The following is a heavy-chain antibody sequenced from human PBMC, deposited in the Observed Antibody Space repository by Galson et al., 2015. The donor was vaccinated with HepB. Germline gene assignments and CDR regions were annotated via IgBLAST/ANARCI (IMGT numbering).Heavy chain of an antibody. J-gene: IGHJ2*01. CDR3: ARDGYSSSWYVRYFDL. V-gene: IGHV3-66*01. D-gene: IGHD6-13*01. CDR2: IYSGGST. CDR1: GFTVSSNY. Sequence: SLRLSCAASGFTVSSNYMSWVRQDPGKGLEWVSVIYSGGSTYYADSVKGRFTISRDNSKNTLYLQMNSLRAEDTAVYYCARDGYSSSWYVRYFDLWGRGTLVTVSS.